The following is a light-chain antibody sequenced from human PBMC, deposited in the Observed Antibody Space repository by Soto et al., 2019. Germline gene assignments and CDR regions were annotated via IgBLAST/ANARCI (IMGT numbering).Light chain of an antibody. CDR3: QQYGSSPTIT. V-gene: IGKV1-39*01. Sequence: DIQMSQSPSSLSASVGDRVTITCRAGQSISTYLNXYQQKSGKAPKLLISAASSLESGVPLRFSGSGSGTDFTLTISSLQPEDFAVYYCQQYGSSPTITFGQGTRLEIK. J-gene: IGKJ5*01. CDR2: AAS. CDR1: QSISTY.